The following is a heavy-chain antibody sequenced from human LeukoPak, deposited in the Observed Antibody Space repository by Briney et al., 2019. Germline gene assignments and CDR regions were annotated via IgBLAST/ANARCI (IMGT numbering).Heavy chain of an antibody. CDR3: ARERGATSYYYDSSGYPYYFDY. V-gene: IGHV1-69*13. D-gene: IGHD3-22*01. J-gene: IGHJ4*02. Sequence: SVKVSCKASGGTFSSYAISWVRQAPGQGLEWMGGIIPIFGTANYAQKFQGRVTITADESTSTAYMELSSLRSEDTAVYYCARERGATSYYYDSSGYPYYFDYWGQGTLVTVSS. CDR2: IIPIFGTA. CDR1: GGTFSSYA.